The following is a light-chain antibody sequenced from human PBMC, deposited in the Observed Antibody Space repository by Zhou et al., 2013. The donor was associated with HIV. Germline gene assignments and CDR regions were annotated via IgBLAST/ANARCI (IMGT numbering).Light chain of an antibody. CDR1: QGISAY. J-gene: IGKJ4*01. Sequence: DILMTQSPSSLSASVGDTVTITCRASQGISAYVAWYQQKPGKGPKLLIYAASTLHSGVPSRFSGSGSGTDFSLTISSLQPEDFATYYCQQLYSYPNTFGGGTKVEIK. CDR3: QQLYSYPNT. CDR2: AAS. V-gene: IGKV1-9*01.